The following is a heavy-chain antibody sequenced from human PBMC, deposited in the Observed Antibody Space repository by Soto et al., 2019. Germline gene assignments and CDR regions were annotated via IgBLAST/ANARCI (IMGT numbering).Heavy chain of an antibody. V-gene: IGHV1-69*01. J-gene: IGHJ4*02. CDR2: IIPIFGTA. D-gene: IGHD4-17*01. Sequence: QVQLVQSGAEVKKPGSSVKVSCKASGGTFSSYAISWVRQAPGQGLEWMGGIIPIFGTANYAQKCQGRGTITADESTSTAYMELSSLRSEDTAVYYCAREGYSGDYVIYWGQGTLVTVSS. CDR1: GGTFSSYA. CDR3: AREGYSGDYVIY.